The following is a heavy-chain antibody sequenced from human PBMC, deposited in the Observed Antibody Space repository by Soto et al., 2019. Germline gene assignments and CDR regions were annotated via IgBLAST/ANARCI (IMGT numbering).Heavy chain of an antibody. CDR2: FDPEDGET. CDR3: ATANPNYYDSSGRFDY. CDR1: GYTLTELS. V-gene: IGHV1-24*01. D-gene: IGHD3-22*01. J-gene: IGHJ4*02. Sequence: SVKVSFKVSGYTLTELSMHWLRQARVKLLEWMGGFDPEDGETIYAQKFQGRVTMTEDTSTDTAYMELSSLRSEDTAVYYCATANPNYYDSSGRFDYWGQGTLVTVSS.